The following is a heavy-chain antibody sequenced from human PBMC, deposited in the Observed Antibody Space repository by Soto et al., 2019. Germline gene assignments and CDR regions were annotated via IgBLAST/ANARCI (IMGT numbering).Heavy chain of an antibody. Sequence: QVQLVQSGAEVKKPGASVKVSCKSSGYPFTHYGITWVRQAPGQGPEWMGWISPFNGNTNYGQTLQGRVTLTTDTSTSTVYMELRSLRSDDTAVYYCARDQSFDRSYYHGIDVWGQGTTVTVSS. CDR2: ISPFNGNT. CDR1: GYPFTHYG. J-gene: IGHJ6*02. V-gene: IGHV1-18*01. CDR3: ARDQSFDRSYYHGIDV. D-gene: IGHD3-10*01.